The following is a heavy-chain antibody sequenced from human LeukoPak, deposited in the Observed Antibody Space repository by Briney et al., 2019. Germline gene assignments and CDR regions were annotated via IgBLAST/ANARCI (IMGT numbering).Heavy chain of an antibody. J-gene: IGHJ6*02. CDR1: GFTFSSYE. D-gene: IGHD3-10*01. CDR3: ARDLDYYGSGNYYGMDV. Sequence: GGSLRLSCAASGFTFSSYEMNWVRQAPGKGLEWVSYISSSGSTIYYADSVKGRFTISRDNAKNSLYLQMNSLRAEDTAVYYCARDLDYYGSGNYYGMDVWGQGTTVTVSS. V-gene: IGHV3-48*03. CDR2: ISSSGSTI.